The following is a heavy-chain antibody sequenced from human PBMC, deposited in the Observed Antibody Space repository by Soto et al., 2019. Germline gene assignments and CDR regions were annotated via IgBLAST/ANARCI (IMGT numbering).Heavy chain of an antibody. CDR2: INHSGST. J-gene: IGHJ4*02. CDR1: GGSFSGYY. Sequence: SETLSLTCAVYGGSFSGYYWSWIRQPPGKGLEWIGEINHSGSTNYNPSLKSRVTISVDTSKNQFSLKLSSVTAADTAVYYCASVSPFDYWGQGTLVTVSS. CDR3: ASVSPFDY. V-gene: IGHV4-34*01.